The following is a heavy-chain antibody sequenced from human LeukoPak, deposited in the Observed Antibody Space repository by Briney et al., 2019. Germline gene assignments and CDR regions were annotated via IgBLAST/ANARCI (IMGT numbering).Heavy chain of an antibody. CDR2: INSDSNYI. Sequence: GGSLRLSCAASGFTFRSYSMNWVRQAPGKGLEWVSSINSDSNYICYADSVQGRSTISRDNAKNSLYLQMNSLRAEDTAVYYCAVAYYYGSGDAFDIWGQGTKVTVSS. CDR3: AVAYYYGSGDAFDI. D-gene: IGHD3-10*01. CDR1: GFTFRSYS. J-gene: IGHJ3*02. V-gene: IGHV3-21*01.